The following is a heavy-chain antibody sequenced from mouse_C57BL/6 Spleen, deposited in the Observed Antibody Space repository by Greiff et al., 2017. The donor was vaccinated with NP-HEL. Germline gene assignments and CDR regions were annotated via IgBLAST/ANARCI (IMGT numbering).Heavy chain of an antibody. V-gene: IGHV1-52*01. CDR1: GYTFTSYW. Sequence: QVQLKQPGAELVRPGSSVKLSCKASGYTFTSYWMHWVKQRPIQGLEWIGNIDPSDSETHYNQKFKDKATLTVDKSSSTAYMQLSSLTSEDSAVYYCARGYGNYPFDYWGQGTTLTVSS. CDR2: IDPSDSET. CDR3: ARGYGNYPFDY. D-gene: IGHD2-10*02. J-gene: IGHJ2*01.